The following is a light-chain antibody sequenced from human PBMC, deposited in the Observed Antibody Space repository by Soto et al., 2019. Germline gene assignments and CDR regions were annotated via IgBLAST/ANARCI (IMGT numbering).Light chain of an antibody. Sequence: AIQMTQSPSSLSASVGDRVTITCRASQDIRNDLGWYQQKPGKAPNLLIYAASTLQIGVPSRFSGSGSCTDFTLTISSLKPEDFATYYCLQGYNFPHTFGPGTKVDIK. CDR2: AAS. CDR1: QDIRND. J-gene: IGKJ3*01. V-gene: IGKV1-6*01. CDR3: LQGYNFPHT.